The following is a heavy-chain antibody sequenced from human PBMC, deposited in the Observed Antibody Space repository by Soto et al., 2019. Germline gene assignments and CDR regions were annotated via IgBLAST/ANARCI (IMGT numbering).Heavy chain of an antibody. D-gene: IGHD6-13*01. CDR1: GGSISSSSYY. Sequence: QLQLQESGPGLVKPSETLSLTCTVSGGSISSSSYYWGWIRQPPGKGLEWIGSIYYSGSTYYNPSLKSRVTISVDTSKNQFSLKLSSVTAADTAVYYCARSHMDSAAVGGWGQGTLVTVSS. J-gene: IGHJ4*02. V-gene: IGHV4-39*01. CDR2: IYYSGST. CDR3: ARSHMDSAAVGG.